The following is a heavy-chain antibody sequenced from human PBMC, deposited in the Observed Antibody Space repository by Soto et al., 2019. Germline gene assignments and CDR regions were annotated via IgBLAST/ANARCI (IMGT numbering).Heavy chain of an antibody. J-gene: IGHJ4*02. V-gene: IGHV4-39*01. CDR2: IYYSGST. CDR3: ARHEAGWYFAS. Sequence: QLQLQESGPGLVKPSETLSLTCTVSRVSSSSGTNYCAWIRQPPGKGLEWIANIYYSGSTFYNPSLKIRVTISLDTSKNQFSLKLRSVTAADTAVYYCARHEAGWYFASWGQGTLVTVSA. CDR1: RVSSSSGTNY. D-gene: IGHD6-25*01.